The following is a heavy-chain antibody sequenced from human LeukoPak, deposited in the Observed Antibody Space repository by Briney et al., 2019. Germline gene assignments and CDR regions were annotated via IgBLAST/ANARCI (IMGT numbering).Heavy chain of an antibody. Sequence: SETLSLTCTVSGGSISSYYWSWIRQSAGKELEWIGRVLSGGTTNYNPSLKSRVTISVDKSKNQFSLKLSSVTAADTAVYYCARELGYCSGGSCQPDYFDYWGQGTLVTVSS. CDR3: ARELGYCSGGSCQPDYFDY. CDR2: VLSGGTT. CDR1: GGSISSYY. V-gene: IGHV4-4*07. D-gene: IGHD2-15*01. J-gene: IGHJ4*02.